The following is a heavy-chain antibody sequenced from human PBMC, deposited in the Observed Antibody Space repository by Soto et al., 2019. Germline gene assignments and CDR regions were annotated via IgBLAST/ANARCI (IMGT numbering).Heavy chain of an antibody. CDR2: IVVGSGKT. D-gene: IGHD3-10*02. V-gene: IGHV1-58*02. J-gene: IGHJ4*02. CDR3: APTFDSGSYVFGGHHW. CDR1: GFTFSSSA. Sequence: GASVKVSCKASGFTFSSSAIQWVRQARGQPLEWIGWIVVGSGKTDYTHNLQARVTITRDKSTSTAYMELSGLRSEDTAVYYCAPTFDSGSYVFGGHHWWRQATLVTFSS.